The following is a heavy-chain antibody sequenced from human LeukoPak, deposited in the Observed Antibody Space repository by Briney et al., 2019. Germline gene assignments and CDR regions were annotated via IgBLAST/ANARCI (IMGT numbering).Heavy chain of an antibody. V-gene: IGHV4-59*01. CDR1: GGSNGSYH. J-gene: IGHJ6*02. CDR3: ARVASKGGMDV. CDR2: IHYTWNT. D-gene: IGHD5/OR15-5a*01. Sequence: SETLSLTCSVSGGSNGSYHWSWIRQPPGKGLEWIGYIHYTWNTKYNPSLKSRVSISLDRSNNQFSLRLSSVTAADTAVYYCARVASKGGMDVWGQGTTVIVSS.